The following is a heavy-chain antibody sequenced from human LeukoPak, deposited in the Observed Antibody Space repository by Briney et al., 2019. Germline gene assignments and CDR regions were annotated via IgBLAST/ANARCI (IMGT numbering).Heavy chain of an antibody. CDR1: GCTFSSYA. D-gene: IGHD1-7*01. CDR2: IIPIFGTA. CDR3: ARAGTAYYHYNYIDV. J-gene: IGHJ6*03. Sequence: GASVKVSCKASGCTFSSYASSWVRQAPGQGLEWRGGIIPIFGTANYAQKFQGRVTMTRDTSTSTVYMELSSLRSEATAVYYCARAGTAYYHYNYIDVWGKGPTVTVSS. V-gene: IGHV1-69*05.